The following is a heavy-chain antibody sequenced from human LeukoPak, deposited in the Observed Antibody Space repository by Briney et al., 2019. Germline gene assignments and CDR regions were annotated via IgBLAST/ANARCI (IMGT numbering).Heavy chain of an antibody. D-gene: IGHD3-22*01. CDR2: IYYSGST. Sequence: PSETLSLTYTVSGGSLSSYYCSWIRQPPGKGLEWIGYIYYSGSTNYNPSLKSRVTISVDTSKNQFSLKLSSVTAADTAVYYCAREDYDSSGYPIGFDYWGQGTLVTVSS. CDR1: GGSLSSYY. J-gene: IGHJ4*02. V-gene: IGHV4-59*01. CDR3: AREDYDSSGYPIGFDY.